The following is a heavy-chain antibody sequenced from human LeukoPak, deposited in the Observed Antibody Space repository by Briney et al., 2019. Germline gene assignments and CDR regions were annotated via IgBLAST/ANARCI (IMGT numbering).Heavy chain of an antibody. V-gene: IGHV3-30*02. CDR1: GFTFSSYG. CDR3: AKSPRTPIAAAASGYFDY. Sequence: GGSLRLSCAVSGFTFSSYGMHWVRQAPGEGLEWVAFIRYDGSNKYYADSVKGRFTISRDNSKNTLYLQMNSLRAEDTAVYYCAKSPRTPIAAAASGYFDYWGQGTLVTVSS. CDR2: IRYDGSNK. D-gene: IGHD6-13*01. J-gene: IGHJ4*02.